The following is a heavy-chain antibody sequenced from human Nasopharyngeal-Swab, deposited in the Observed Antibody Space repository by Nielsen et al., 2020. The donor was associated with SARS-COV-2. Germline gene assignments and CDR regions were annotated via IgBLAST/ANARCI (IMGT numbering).Heavy chain of an antibody. J-gene: IGHJ6*04. CDR2: ISYDGSNK. CDR3: AKDGPGDHQVHYYYYGMDV. Sequence: GESLKISCAASGFTFSSYGMHWVRQAPGKGLEWVAVISYDGSNKYYADSVKGRFTISGDNSKNTLYLQMNSLRAEDTAVYYCAKDGPGDHQVHYYYYGMDVWGKGTTVTVSS. V-gene: IGHV3-30*18. CDR1: GFTFSSYG. D-gene: IGHD2-21*02.